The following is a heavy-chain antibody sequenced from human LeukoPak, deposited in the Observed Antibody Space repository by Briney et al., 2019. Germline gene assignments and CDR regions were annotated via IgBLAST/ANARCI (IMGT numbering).Heavy chain of an antibody. CDR3: ARLGLGGAFDI. Sequence: SQTLSLTFAISGDSVSSNSAVWNWIRQSPSRGLEWLGRTYYRSKWYNDYAVSVKSRITIKPDTSKDQFSLQLNSATPEDTAVYYCARLGLGGAFDIWGQGTMVTVSS. J-gene: IGHJ3*02. CDR2: TYYRSKWYN. CDR1: GDSVSSNSAV. V-gene: IGHV6-1*01. D-gene: IGHD2-15*01.